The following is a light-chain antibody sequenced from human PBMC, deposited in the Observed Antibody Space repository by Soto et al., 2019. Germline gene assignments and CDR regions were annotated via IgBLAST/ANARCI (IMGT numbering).Light chain of an antibody. CDR3: QGHNGDLPVA. Sequence: DIQMTQSPSSLSASVGDRVTITCRASQAIDHTVAWYQQKQGQVPKLLIYAASTLHSGVPSRFSGSGSGAHFTLTITGLQPEDVASYYCQGHNGDLPVAFGPGTTVDV. CDR2: AAS. CDR1: QAIDHT. V-gene: IGKV1-27*01. J-gene: IGKJ3*01.